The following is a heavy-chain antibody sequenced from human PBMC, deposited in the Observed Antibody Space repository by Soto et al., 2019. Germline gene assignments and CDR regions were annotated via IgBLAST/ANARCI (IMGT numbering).Heavy chain of an antibody. CDR1: GDSVSSSSVT. CDR3: VRLIGNCWLDF. J-gene: IGHJ5*01. D-gene: IGHD2-15*01. V-gene: IGHV6-1*01. CDR2: TYYRSKWYN. Sequence: SQTLSLTCAISGDSVSSSSVTWNWIRQSPSRGLEWLGRTYYRSKWYNDYAESVKSRITINPDTSKNQFSLHLNSVTPEDTAVYYCVRLIGNCWLDFWGQGTLVTVSS.